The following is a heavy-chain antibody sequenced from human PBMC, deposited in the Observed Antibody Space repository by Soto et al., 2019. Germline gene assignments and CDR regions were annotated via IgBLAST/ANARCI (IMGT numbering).Heavy chain of an antibody. CDR2: LSGSGGST. CDR1: GFTFSRYP. Sequence: PGGSLRLSCAASGFTFSRYPMSWVRQAPGKGLEWLSALSGSGGSTYYADSVKGRFTISRDNSKNTLYLQMNSLRAADTAVYYCAKVLEYYGSGSYYNRNWYGPQRKRRLFTVAS. V-gene: IGHV3-23*01. CDR3: AKVLEYYGSGSYYNRNWYGP. D-gene: IGHD3-10*01. J-gene: IGHJ5*02.